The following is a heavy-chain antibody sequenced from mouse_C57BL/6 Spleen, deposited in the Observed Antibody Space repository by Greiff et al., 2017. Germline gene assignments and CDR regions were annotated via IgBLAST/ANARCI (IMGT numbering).Heavy chain of an antibody. CDR1: GFNIKDDY. CDR3: TTYDGYFFWFAY. V-gene: IGHV14-4*01. Sequence: SGAELVRPGASVKLSCTASGFNIKDDYMHWVKQRPEQGLEWIGWIDPENGDTEYASKFQGKATITADTSSNTAYLQLSSLTSEDTAVYYCTTYDGYFFWFAYWGQGTLVTVSA. J-gene: IGHJ3*01. D-gene: IGHD2-3*01. CDR2: IDPENGDT.